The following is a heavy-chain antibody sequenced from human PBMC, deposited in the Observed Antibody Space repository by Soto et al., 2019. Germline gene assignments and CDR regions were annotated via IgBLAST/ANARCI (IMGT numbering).Heavy chain of an antibody. CDR2: IGTAGDT. D-gene: IGHD3-3*01. CDR1: GFTFSSYD. Sequence: GGSLRLSCAASGFTFSSYDMHWVRQATGKGLEWVSAIGTAGDTYYPGSVKGRFTISRENAKNSLYLQMNSLRAEDTAVYYCARGQNDFWSGYYRSRRPRGYYYGMDVWGQGTTVTVSS. J-gene: IGHJ6*02. CDR3: ARGQNDFWSGYYRSRRPRGYYYGMDV. V-gene: IGHV3-13*01.